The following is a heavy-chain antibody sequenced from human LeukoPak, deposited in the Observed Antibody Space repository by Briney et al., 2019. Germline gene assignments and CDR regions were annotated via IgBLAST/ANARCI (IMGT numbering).Heavy chain of an antibody. CDR3: ARGLRWFDDFDY. V-gene: IGHV3-30-3*01. CDR2: IIYDGTKT. D-gene: IGHD4-23*01. J-gene: IGHJ4*02. Sequence: GGSLRLSCAASGFTFSSYSVHWVRQAPGTGLEWVALIIYDGTKTYRADSVKGRFTISRDNSRSTLYLQMNSLRPEDTAVYFCARGLRWFDDFDYWGQGTLVTVSS. CDR1: GFTFSSYS.